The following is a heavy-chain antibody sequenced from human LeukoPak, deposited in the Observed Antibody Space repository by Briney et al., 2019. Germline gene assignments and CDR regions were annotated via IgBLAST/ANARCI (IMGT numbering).Heavy chain of an antibody. CDR2: INQDGSAQ. D-gene: IGHD3-9*01. CDR1: GFSFSIYW. J-gene: IGHJ4*02. CDR3: ARDSESWTETGPRFDY. V-gene: IGHV3-7*01. Sequence: GGSLRLSCAASGFSFSIYWMSWVRQAPGKGLEWVANINQDGSAQYYVDSVKGQFTISRDNAKNSLYLQMNSLRVEDTAVYYCARDSESWTETGPRFDYWGQGTLVTVSS.